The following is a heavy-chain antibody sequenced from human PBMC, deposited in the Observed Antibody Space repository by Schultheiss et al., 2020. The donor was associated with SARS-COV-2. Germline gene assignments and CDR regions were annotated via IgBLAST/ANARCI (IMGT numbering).Heavy chain of an antibody. D-gene: IGHD6-13*01. Sequence: GGSLRLSCAASGFTFSSYSMNWVRQAPGKGLEWVSSISSSSSYIYYADSVKGRFTISRDNSKNTLYLQMNSLRAEDTAVYYCARGRIAARVSAGFDPWGQGTLVTVSS. CDR3: ARGRIAARVSAGFDP. J-gene: IGHJ5*02. CDR1: GFTFSSYS. V-gene: IGHV3-21*04. CDR2: ISSSSSYI.